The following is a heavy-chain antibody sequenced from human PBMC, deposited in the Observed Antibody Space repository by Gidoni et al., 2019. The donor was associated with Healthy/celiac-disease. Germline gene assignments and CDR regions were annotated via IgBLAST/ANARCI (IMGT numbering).Heavy chain of an antibody. V-gene: IGHV5-51*01. CDR2: IYPGDSDT. CDR1: GYSFTSYW. Sequence: EVQLVQSGAEVKKPGESMKISCKGSGYSFTSYWIGWVRQMPGKGLEWMGIIYPGDSDTRYSPSFQGQVTISAEQSISTAYLQWSSLKASDTAMYYCARHGHSSSSFPHYWGQGTLVTVSS. CDR3: ARHGHSSSSFPHY. J-gene: IGHJ4*02. D-gene: IGHD6-6*01.